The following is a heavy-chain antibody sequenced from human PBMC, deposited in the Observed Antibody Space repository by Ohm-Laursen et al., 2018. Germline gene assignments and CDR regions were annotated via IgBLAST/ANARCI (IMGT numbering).Heavy chain of an antibody. CDR2: INPSGGST. Sequence: ASVKVSCKASGYTFTSYYMHWVRQAPGQGLEWMGIINPSGGSTSYAQKFQGRVTMTRDTSTSTVYMELSSLRSEDTAVYYCARAIFQNDAFDIWGQGTMVTDSS. CDR1: GYTFTSYY. V-gene: IGHV1-46*01. D-gene: IGHD2-21*01. J-gene: IGHJ3*02. CDR3: ARAIFQNDAFDI.